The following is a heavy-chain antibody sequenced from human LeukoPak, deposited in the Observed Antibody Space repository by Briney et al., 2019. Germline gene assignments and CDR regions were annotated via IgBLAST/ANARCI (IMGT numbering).Heavy chain of an antibody. J-gene: IGHJ4*02. CDR1: GGSISSYY. D-gene: IGHD6-19*01. V-gene: IGHV4-59*08. Sequence: SETLSLTCTVSGGSISSYYWSWIRQPPGKGLEWIGQIDHSGSTYSNPSLKSRVTISVDTSKNQFSLRLSSVTAADTAVYYCASMEKWLGPTDYWGQGTLATVSS. CDR2: IDHSGST. CDR3: ASMEKWLGPTDY.